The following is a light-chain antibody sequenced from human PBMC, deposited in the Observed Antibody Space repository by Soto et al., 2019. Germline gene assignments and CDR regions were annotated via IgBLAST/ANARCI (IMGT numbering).Light chain of an antibody. V-gene: IGKV3-11*01. J-gene: IGKJ5*01. CDR1: QRVDGNY. CDR3: QQRNNWQA. CDR2: DAS. Sequence: PGERATLSCRASQRVDGNYLAWYLQKPGQSPRLLIYDASNRATGIPARFSGSGSGTDFTLTISSLEPEDFAVYYCQQRNNWQAFGQGTRLEIK.